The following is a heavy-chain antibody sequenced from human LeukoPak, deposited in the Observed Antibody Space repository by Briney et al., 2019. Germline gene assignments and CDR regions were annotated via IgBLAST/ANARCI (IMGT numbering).Heavy chain of an antibody. CDR3: ARVIYCSGGSCYDGAWFDP. D-gene: IGHD2-15*01. V-gene: IGHV4-38-2*01. CDR1: GYSISSGYY. Sequence: SETLSLTCGVSGYSISSGYYWGWIRQPPGKGLEWIGSIYHGGSTYYNPSLKSRVTISVDTSKNQLSLKLSSLTAADTAVYYCARVIYCSGGSCYDGAWFDPWGQGTLVTVSS. J-gene: IGHJ5*02. CDR2: IYHGGST.